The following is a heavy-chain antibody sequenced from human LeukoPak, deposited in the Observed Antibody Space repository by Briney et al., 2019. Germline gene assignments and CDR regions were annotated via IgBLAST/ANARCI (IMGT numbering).Heavy chain of an antibody. J-gene: IGHJ5*02. Sequence: SETLSLTCTVSGGSISSSSYYWGWIRQPPGKGLEWIGSIYYSGSTYYNPSLKSRVTISVDTSKNQFSLKLSSVTAADTAVYYCARLVGIAAWDWFDPWGQGTLVTVSS. CDR1: GGSISSSSYY. CDR2: IYYSGST. CDR3: ARLVGIAAWDWFDP. D-gene: IGHD6-25*01. V-gene: IGHV4-39*01.